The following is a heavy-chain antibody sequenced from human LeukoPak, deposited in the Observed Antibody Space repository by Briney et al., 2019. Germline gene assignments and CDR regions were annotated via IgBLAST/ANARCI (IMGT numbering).Heavy chain of an antibody. D-gene: IGHD3-10*01. CDR2: ISSSGSTI. CDR3: ARVTSGSSYRPFDY. Sequence: PGGTLRLSCAASGFTFSSYEMNWVRQVPGKGLEWVSYISSSGSTIYYADSVKGRFTISRDNAKNSLYLQMNSLRAEDTAVYYCARVTSGSSYRPFDYWGQGTLVTVSS. CDR1: GFTFSSYE. V-gene: IGHV3-48*03. J-gene: IGHJ4*02.